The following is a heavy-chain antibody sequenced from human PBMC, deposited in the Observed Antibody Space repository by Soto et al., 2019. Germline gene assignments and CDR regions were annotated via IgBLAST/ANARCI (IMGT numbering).Heavy chain of an antibody. J-gene: IGHJ4*02. CDR2: IIPIFGTA. V-gene: IGHV1-69*13. CDR1: GGTFSSYA. D-gene: IGHD3-22*01. Sequence: SVKVSCKASGGTFSSYAISWVRQAPGQGLEWMGGIIPIFGTANYAQKFQGRVTITADESTSTAYMELSSLRPEDTAVYYCARYYDSSAYYLGYWGQGTQVTVSS. CDR3: ARYYDSSAYYLGY.